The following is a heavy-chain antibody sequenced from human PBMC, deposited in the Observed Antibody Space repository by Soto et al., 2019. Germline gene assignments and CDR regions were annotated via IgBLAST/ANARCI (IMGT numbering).Heavy chain of an antibody. CDR2: IDWDDDK. CDR3: ARMVEVNYYYYYMDV. D-gene: IGHD2-15*01. Sequence: SGPTLVNPTQTLTLTCTFSGFSLSTSGMCVSWIRQPPGKALEWLARIDWDDDKYYSTSLKTRLTISKDTSKNQVVLTMTNMDPVDTATYYCARMVEVNYYYYYMDVWGKGTTVTVSS. J-gene: IGHJ6*03. CDR1: GFSLSTSGMC. V-gene: IGHV2-70*11.